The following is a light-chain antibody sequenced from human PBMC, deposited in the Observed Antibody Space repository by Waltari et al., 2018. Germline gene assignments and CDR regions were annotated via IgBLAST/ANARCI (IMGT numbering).Light chain of an antibody. V-gene: IGLV1-40*01. CDR2: AYS. J-gene: IGLJ3*02. Sequence: QSVLTQPPSVSGAPGQTVIIPCGWSSSNLGAGYDCPWYQQLPGAAPKLLIYAYSSRPSGVPDRFYGSKSGSSASLAINGLQPEDEADYYCQSYDSALSAVFGGGTQVTVL. CDR1: SSNLGAGYD. CDR3: QSYDSALSAV.